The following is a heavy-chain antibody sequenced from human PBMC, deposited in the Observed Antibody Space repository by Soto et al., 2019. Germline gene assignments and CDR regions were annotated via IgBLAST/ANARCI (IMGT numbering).Heavy chain of an antibody. J-gene: IGHJ6*02. D-gene: IGHD2-8*02. CDR3: ARVRTGGLNGMDV. CDR2: INYSGST. V-gene: IGHV4-34*01. Sequence: PSESLSLTCAFHGGSFSSYYCTWIRQPPGKGLEYIGEINYSGSTNNNPSLKSRVTISIDTSKKQFSLRLTSVTAADTAVYYCARVRTGGLNGMDVWGQGTTVTVSS. CDR1: GGSFSSYY.